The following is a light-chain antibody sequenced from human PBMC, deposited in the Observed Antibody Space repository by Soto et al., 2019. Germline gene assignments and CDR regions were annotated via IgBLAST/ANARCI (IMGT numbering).Light chain of an antibody. CDR2: GAS. J-gene: IGKJ3*01. CDR1: QGVSSSY. CDR3: QQYGASVT. Sequence: EIVLTQSPGTLSLSLGEGATLSCRASQGVSSSYLAWYQHKPGQAPRLLIYGASSRASGIPDRFSGSGSGTDFTLTINRLEPEDFAVYYCQQYGASVTFGPGTKVDLK. V-gene: IGKV3-20*01.